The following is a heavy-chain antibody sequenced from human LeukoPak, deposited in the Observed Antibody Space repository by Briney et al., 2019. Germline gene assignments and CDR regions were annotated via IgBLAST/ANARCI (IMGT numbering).Heavy chain of an antibody. Sequence: GGSLRLSCAASGFLFSSYGMHWVRQAPGKGLEWVAVISYDGSNKYYADSVKGRFTISRDNSKNTLYLQMNSLRAEDTAVYYCAQSSVVVPAAIRYWGQGTLVTVSS. CDR2: ISYDGSNK. J-gene: IGHJ4*02. D-gene: IGHD2-2*01. V-gene: IGHV3-30*18. CDR3: AQSSVVVPAAIRY. CDR1: GFLFSSYG.